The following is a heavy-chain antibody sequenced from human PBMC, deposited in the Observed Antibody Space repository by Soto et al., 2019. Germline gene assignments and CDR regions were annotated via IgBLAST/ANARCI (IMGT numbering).Heavy chain of an antibody. D-gene: IGHD5-18*01. Sequence: LSLTCTVPGGSISSGGYHWSWIRQHPXKGLEWIGYIYYSESTYYNPSLKSRVTISVDTSKNQFSLTLSSVTAADTAVYYCARDRHTATYYDYGMDVWGQGPTVTVSS. V-gene: IGHV4-31*03. CDR3: ARDRHTATYYDYGMDV. CDR2: IYYSEST. J-gene: IGHJ6*02. CDR1: GGSISSGGYH.